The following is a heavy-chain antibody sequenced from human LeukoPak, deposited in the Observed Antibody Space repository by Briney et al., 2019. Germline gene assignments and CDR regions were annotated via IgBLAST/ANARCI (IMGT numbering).Heavy chain of an antibody. V-gene: IGHV3-9*03. D-gene: IGHD6-19*01. J-gene: IGHJ5*02. CDR1: GFTFDDYA. CDR2: ISWNSGSI. CDR3: AKDKSSGWRGSWFDP. Sequence: GRSLRLSCAASGFTFDDYAMHWVRQAPGKRLEWVSGISWNSGSIGYADSVKGRFTISRDNAKNSLYLQMNSLRAEDMALYYCAKDKSSGWRGSWFDPWGQGTLVTVSS.